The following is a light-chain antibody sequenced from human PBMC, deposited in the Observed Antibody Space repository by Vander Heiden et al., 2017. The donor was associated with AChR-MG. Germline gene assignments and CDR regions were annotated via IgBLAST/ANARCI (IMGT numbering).Light chain of an antibody. CDR2: EVS. CDR3: SSYTSSSTLI. Sequence: QSALTQPASVSGSPGQSITISCTGTSRDVGYYDFVSWFQQHPGKAPQLMIYEVSNRSSGISNRFSGSKAGNTASLTISGLQAEDEADYYCSSYTSSSTLIFGGGTMLTVL. J-gene: IGLJ2*01. CDR1: SRDVGYYDF. V-gene: IGLV2-14*01.